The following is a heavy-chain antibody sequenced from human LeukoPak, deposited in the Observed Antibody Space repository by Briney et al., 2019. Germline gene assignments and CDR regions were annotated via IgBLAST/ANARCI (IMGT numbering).Heavy chain of an antibody. CDR1: VFTFSNYT. D-gene: IGHD3-22*01. Sequence: PGGSLRLSCTASVFTFSNYTMNWVRQAPGKGLEWVSSINSRGNYKYYADSLKGRFTIFRDNAKNSLYLQMTSLRADDTAVYYCARDHSGDDSSGYWGKIDYWGQGTLVTVSS. CDR3: ARDHSGDDSSGYWGKIDY. CDR2: INSRGNYK. V-gene: IGHV3-21*01. J-gene: IGHJ4*02.